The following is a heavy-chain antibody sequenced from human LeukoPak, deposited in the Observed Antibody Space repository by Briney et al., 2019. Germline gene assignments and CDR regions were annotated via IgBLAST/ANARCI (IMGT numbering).Heavy chain of an antibody. CDR3: ARDLDHVVAGPFDP. CDR2: ISSSSSYI. J-gene: IGHJ5*02. V-gene: IGHV3-21*01. CDR1: GFTFSSYS. D-gene: IGHD6-19*01. Sequence: GSLRLSCAASGFTFSSYSMNWVRQAPGKGLEWVSSISSSSSYIYYADSVKGRFTISRDNAKNSLYLQMNSLRAEDTAVYYCARDLDHVVAGPFDPWGQGTLVTVSS.